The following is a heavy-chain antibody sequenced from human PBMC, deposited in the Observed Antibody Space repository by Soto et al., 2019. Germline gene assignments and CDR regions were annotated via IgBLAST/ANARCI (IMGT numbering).Heavy chain of an antibody. J-gene: IGHJ6*02. CDR3: ARSDYYGSGSLNPDYYYGMDV. CDR1: GFTLSSYA. CDR2: ISYDGSNK. Sequence: GGSLRLSCAASGFTLSSYAMHWVRQAPGKGLEWVAVISYDGSNKYYADSVKGRFTISRDNSKNTLYLQMDSLRAEDTAVYYCARSDYYGSGSLNPDYYYGMDVWGQGTTVTVSS. V-gene: IGHV3-30-3*01. D-gene: IGHD3-10*01.